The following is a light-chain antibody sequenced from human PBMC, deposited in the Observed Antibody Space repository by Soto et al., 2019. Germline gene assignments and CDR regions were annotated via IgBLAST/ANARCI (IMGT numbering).Light chain of an antibody. CDR2: KAS. V-gene: IGKV1-5*03. CDR3: QQYSGFTWT. J-gene: IGKJ1*01. Sequence: DIQMTQSPSTLSGSVGDRVTITRRASQTISSWLAWYQQKPGKAPKLLIYKASTLESEVPFRFGGSGSGTEFTLTIDSLQPDDFATYYCQQYSGFTWTFGQGTKVDIK. CDR1: QTISSW.